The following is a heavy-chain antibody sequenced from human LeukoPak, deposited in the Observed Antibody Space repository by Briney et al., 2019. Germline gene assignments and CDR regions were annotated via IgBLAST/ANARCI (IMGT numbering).Heavy chain of an antibody. Sequence: PSQTLSLTCTVSGGSISSGGYYWSWIRQHPGKGLGWIGYIYYSGSTYYNPSLKSRVTISVNTSKNQFSLKLSSVTAADTAVYYCARGRPYYDILTGYFFDYWGQGTLVTVSS. CDR3: ARGRPYYDILTGYFFDY. CDR1: GGSISSGGYY. D-gene: IGHD3-9*01. J-gene: IGHJ4*02. CDR2: IYYSGST. V-gene: IGHV4-31*03.